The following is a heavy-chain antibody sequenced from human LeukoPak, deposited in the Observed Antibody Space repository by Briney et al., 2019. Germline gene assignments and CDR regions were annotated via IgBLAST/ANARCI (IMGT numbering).Heavy chain of an antibody. V-gene: IGHV1-18*01. J-gene: IGHJ6*02. CDR3: ARELKWEYSGYDYAYYGMDV. CDR1: GYTFTSYG. Sequence: ASVKVSCKASGYTFTSYGISWVRQAPGQGLEWMGWISAYNGNTNYAQKLQGRVTMTTDTSTSTAYMELRSLRFDDTAVYYCARELKWEYSGYDYAYYGMDVWGQGTTVTVSS. CDR2: ISAYNGNT. D-gene: IGHD5-12*01.